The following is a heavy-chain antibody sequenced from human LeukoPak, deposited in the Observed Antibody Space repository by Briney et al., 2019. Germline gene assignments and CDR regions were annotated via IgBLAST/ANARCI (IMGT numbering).Heavy chain of an antibody. CDR3: ARRPLRYFDWLPPWDYYGMDV. CDR2: MNPNSGNT. J-gene: IGHJ6*02. CDR1: GYTFTSYD. Sequence: ASVKVSCEASGYTFTSYDINWVRQATGQGLEWMGWMNPNSGNTGYAQKFQGRVTMTRNTSISTAYMELSSLRSEDTAVYYCARRPLRYFDWLPPWDYYGMDVWGQGTTVTVSS. V-gene: IGHV1-8*01. D-gene: IGHD3-9*01.